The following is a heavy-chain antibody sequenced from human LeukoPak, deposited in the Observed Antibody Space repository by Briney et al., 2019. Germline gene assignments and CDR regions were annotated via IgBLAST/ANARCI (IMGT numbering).Heavy chain of an antibody. D-gene: IGHD3-3*01. V-gene: IGHV3-30*19. CDR3: ARGGNGVVPSDAFDI. J-gene: IGHJ3*02. Sequence: PGGSLRLSCVASGFIFSTYGMHWVRQAPGKGLEWVAVISYDGSNKYYADSVKGRFTISRDNSKNTLYLQMNSLRAEDTAVYYCARGGNGVVPSDAFDIWGQGTMVTVSS. CDR2: ISYDGSNK. CDR1: GFIFSTYG.